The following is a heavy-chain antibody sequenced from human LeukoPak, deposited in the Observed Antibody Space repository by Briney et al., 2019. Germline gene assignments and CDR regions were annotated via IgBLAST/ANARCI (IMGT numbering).Heavy chain of an antibody. V-gene: IGHV4-4*07. D-gene: IGHD3-10*01. J-gene: IGHJ4*02. Sequence: SETLSLTCTVSGGSISSYYWSWIRQPAGNGLEWIGRIYTSGSSNYNPSLKSRVTMSVDTSKNQFSLKLSSVTAADTAVYYCARLRNGSGSYYNKYYFDYWGQGTLVTVSS. CDR3: ARLRNGSGSYYNKYYFDY. CDR1: GGSISSYY. CDR2: IYTSGSS.